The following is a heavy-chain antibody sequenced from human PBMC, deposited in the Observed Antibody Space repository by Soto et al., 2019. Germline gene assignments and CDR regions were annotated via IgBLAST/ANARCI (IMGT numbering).Heavy chain of an antibody. Sequence: QLQLQESGPGLVKPSETLSLTCTVSGGSISSSSYYWGWIRQPPGKGLEWIGSIYYSGSTYYNPSLKSRVTISVDTSKNQFSLKLSSVTAADTAVYYCTRYSYAGGYGMDVWGQGTTVTVSS. CDR3: TRYSYAGGYGMDV. CDR1: GGSISSSSYY. J-gene: IGHJ6*02. V-gene: IGHV4-39*01. D-gene: IGHD5-18*01. CDR2: IYYSGST.